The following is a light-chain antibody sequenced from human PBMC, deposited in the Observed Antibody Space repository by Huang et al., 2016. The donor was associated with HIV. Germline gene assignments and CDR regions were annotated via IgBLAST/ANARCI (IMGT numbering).Light chain of an antibody. Sequence: DIVMTQSPLSLPVTPGEPASISCRSSHSLLNNGYNYVDWYLQKPGQSPQLLIYLGSNRASGVPDRFSGSGSGTDFTLKISRVEAEDVGVYYCMQIYQPPRTFGQGTKLEIK. J-gene: IGKJ2*01. CDR1: HSLLNNGYNY. CDR3: MQIYQPPRT. V-gene: IGKV2-28*01. CDR2: LGS.